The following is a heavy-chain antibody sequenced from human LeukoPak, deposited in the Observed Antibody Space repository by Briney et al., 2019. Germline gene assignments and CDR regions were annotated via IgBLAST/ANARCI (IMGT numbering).Heavy chain of an antibody. CDR1: GVSISSGGYY. D-gene: IGHD1-1*01. J-gene: IGHJ4*02. Sequence: PSETLSLTCTVSGVSISSGGYYWSWIRQHPGKGLEWIGYIYYSGSTYYNPSLKSRVTISVDTSKNQFSLKLSSVTAADTAVYYCARQLYGMVDYWGQGTLVTVSS. CDR2: IYYSGST. CDR3: ARQLYGMVDY. V-gene: IGHV4-31*03.